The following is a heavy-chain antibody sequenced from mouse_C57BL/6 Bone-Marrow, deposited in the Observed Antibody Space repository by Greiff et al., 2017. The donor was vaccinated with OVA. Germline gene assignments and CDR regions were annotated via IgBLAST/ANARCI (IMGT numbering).Heavy chain of an antibody. V-gene: IGHV5-6*01. Sequence: DVQLVASWGDLVKPGGSLKLSCAASGFTFSSYGMSWVRQTPDKRLEWVATISSGGSYTYYPDSVKGRFTISRDNAKNTLYLQMSSLKSEDTARYYCARHDLAWFAYWGQGTLVTVSA. CDR2: ISSGGSYT. J-gene: IGHJ3*01. CDR3: ARHDLAWFAY. CDR1: GFTFSSYG.